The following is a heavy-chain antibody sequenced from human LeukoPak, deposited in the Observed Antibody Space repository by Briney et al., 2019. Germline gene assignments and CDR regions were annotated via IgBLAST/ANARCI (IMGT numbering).Heavy chain of an antibody. V-gene: IGHV3-23*01. CDR2: ICGSGGST. Sequence: AGSLRLSCAASGFTFSSYAMSWVRQAPGKGLEWVSAICGSGGSTYYADSVKGRFTISRDNSKNTLYLQMNSLRAEDTAVYYCAKDTAMVTNWFDPWGQGTLVTVSS. CDR3: AKDTAMVTNWFDP. J-gene: IGHJ5*02. D-gene: IGHD5-18*01. CDR1: GFTFSSYA.